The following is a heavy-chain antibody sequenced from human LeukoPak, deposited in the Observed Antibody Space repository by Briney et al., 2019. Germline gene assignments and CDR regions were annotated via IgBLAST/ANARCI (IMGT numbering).Heavy chain of an antibody. Sequence: SETLSLTCSVSGGSIGTFHWHWIRQPPGKGLEWIGYIFTTEVTSYSPSLKSRVTISVDTSKNQFSLRLSSVTAADTAVYYCARSDGIVGEEAWFDPWGQGTLVTVSS. CDR2: IFTTEVT. J-gene: IGHJ5*02. V-gene: IGHV4-4*09. CDR3: ARSDGIVGEEAWFDP. D-gene: IGHD1-26*01. CDR1: GGSIGTFH.